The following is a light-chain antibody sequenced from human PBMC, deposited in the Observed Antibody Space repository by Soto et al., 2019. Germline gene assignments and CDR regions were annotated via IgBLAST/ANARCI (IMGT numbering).Light chain of an antibody. V-gene: IGLV1-40*01. CDR1: SSNIGAGYD. CDR3: QSYDRSLRCYV. Sequence: QSVVTQPPSVSGAPGQRVTISCTGTSSNIGAGYDVHWYQHLPGTAPKLLIYGNTIRPSGVPDRFSGSKSGTSASLAITGLQAEDEADYYCQSYDRSLRCYVFGTGTKLTVL. J-gene: IGLJ1*01. CDR2: GNT.